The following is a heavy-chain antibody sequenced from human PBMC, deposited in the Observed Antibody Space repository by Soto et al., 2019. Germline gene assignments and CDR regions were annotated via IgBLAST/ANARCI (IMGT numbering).Heavy chain of an antibody. Sequence: EVQLLESGGGLVQPGGSLRLSCAASGFTFSNYAMRWVRQAPGKGLEWISAISSRGDNTHHADSVRGRFTISRDNSKNMLYLEISTLRAEDTAVYYCAKCDWVFVKTSNYFFDYWGQGTLVTVSS. CDR2: ISSRGDNT. J-gene: IGHJ4*02. V-gene: IGHV3-23*01. CDR3: AKCDWVFVKTSNYFFDY. D-gene: IGHD3-9*01. CDR1: GFTFSNYA.